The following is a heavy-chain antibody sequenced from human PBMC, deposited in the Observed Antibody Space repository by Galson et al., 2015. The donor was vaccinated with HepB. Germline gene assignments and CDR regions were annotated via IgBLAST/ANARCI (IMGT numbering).Heavy chain of an antibody. CDR2: VKSDGTST. CDR1: GFTFDRYW. J-gene: IGHJ4*02. Sequence: SLRLSCAASGFTFDRYWMHWVRQAPGKGLVWVSRVKSDGTSTDYADSVKGRFNISRDNAKNTLYLQMNSLRAEDTAIYYCGSQGYCTGGTCQGYWGQGTLVTVSS. D-gene: IGHD2-8*02. CDR3: GSQGYCTGGTCQGY. V-gene: IGHV3-74*01.